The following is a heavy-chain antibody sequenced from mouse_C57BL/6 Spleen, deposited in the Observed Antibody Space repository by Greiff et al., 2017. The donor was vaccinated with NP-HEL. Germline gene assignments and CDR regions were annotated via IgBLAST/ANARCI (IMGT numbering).Heavy chain of an antibody. CDR3: ARSNCDGNWYFDV. V-gene: IGHV1-31*01. CDR2: IYPYNGVS. D-gene: IGHD4-1*01. CDR1: GYSFTGYY. J-gene: IGHJ1*03. Sequence: EVKLQESGPELVKPGASVKISCKASGYSFTGYYMHWVKQSHGNILDWIGYIYPYNGVSSYNQKFKGKATLTVDKSSSTAYMELRSLTSEDSAVYDCARSNCDGNWYFDVWGTGTTVTVSS.